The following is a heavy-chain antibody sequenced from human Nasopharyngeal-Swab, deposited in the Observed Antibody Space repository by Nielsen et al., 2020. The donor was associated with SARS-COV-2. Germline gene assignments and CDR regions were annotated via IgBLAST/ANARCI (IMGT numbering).Heavy chain of an antibody. Sequence: ASVKVSHKVSGYSLRNLALHWVRQAPGKGLEWMGGLHPEDGETIYTEKFQGRVTMTEDTSTDTAYLELASLKPEDTAVYYCATGEIVGATLYFDYWGQGALVTVYS. J-gene: IGHJ4*02. V-gene: IGHV1-24*01. CDR1: GYSLRNLA. CDR3: ATGEIVGATLYFDY. CDR2: LHPEDGET. D-gene: IGHD1-26*01.